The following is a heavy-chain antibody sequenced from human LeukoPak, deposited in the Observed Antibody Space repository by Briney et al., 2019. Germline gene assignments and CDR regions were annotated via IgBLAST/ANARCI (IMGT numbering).Heavy chain of an antibody. D-gene: IGHD4-17*01. Sequence: SETLSLTCTVSGGSVSTGSYYWSWIRQPAGRGLEWIGHIHTSGTMNYNASLKSRVRISVETSKNQFSLNLMSVTAADTAVYYCTRDTGTTGEVKFDPWGQGTLVTVSS. CDR3: TRDTGTTGEVKFDP. V-gene: IGHV4-61*09. CDR2: IHTSGTM. CDR1: GGSVSTGSYY. J-gene: IGHJ5*02.